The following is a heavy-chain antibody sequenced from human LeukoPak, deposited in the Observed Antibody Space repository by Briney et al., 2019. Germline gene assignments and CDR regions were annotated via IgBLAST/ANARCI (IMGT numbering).Heavy chain of an antibody. D-gene: IGHD3-22*01. CDR1: GFTFSSYA. V-gene: IGHV3-30-3*01. CDR2: ISYDGSNK. CDR3: ARGRRHYDSSGYSDY. J-gene: IGHJ4*02. Sequence: PGGSLRLSCAASGFTFSSYAMHWVRQAPGKGLEWVAVISYDGSNKYYADSVKGRFTISRDNSKNTLYLQMNSLRAEDTAVYYCARGRRHYDSSGYSDYWGQGTLVTVSS.